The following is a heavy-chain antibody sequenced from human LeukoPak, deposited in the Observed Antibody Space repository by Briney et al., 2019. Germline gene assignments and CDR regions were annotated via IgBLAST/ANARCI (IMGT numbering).Heavy chain of an antibody. CDR3: ARVGRITIFGVAYYYYYMDV. Sequence: SETLSLTCTVSGGSISSGNYYWSWIRQPAGKGLEWIGRINTSGSTNYNPSLKSRVTISVDTSKNQFSLKLSSVTAADTAVYYCARVGRITIFGVAYYYYYMDVWGKGTTVTVSS. CDR1: GGSISSGNYY. CDR2: INTSGST. D-gene: IGHD3-3*01. J-gene: IGHJ6*03. V-gene: IGHV4-61*02.